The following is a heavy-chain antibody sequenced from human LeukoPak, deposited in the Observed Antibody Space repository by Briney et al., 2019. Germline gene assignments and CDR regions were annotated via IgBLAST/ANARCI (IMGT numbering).Heavy chain of an antibody. J-gene: IGHJ3*02. V-gene: IGHV4-59*01. CDR2: IYYSGST. CDR3: AREVAVAGTDAFDI. Sequence: SETLSLTCTVSGGSISSYYWSWIRQPPGKGLEWIGYIYYSGSTNYNPSLKSRVTISVDTSKNQFSLKLSSVTAADAAVYYCAREVAVAGTDAFDIWGQGTMVTVSS. D-gene: IGHD6-19*01. CDR1: GGSISSYY.